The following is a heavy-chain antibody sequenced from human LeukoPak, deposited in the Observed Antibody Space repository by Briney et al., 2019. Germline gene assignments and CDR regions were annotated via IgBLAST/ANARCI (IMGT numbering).Heavy chain of an antibody. J-gene: IGHJ4*02. D-gene: IGHD5-18*01. CDR3: ARDQKIQLWFKRKPTPPDY. Sequence: GGSLRLSCAASGFTFSSYGMHWVRQAPGKGLEWVAVIWYDGSNKYYADSVKGRFTISRDNSKNTLYLQMNSLRAEDTAVYYCARDQKIQLWFKRKPTPPDYWGQGTLVTVSS. CDR1: GFTFSSYG. CDR2: IWYDGSNK. V-gene: IGHV3-33*01.